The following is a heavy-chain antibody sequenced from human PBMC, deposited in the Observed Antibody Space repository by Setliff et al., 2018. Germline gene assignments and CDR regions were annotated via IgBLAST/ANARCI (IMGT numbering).Heavy chain of an antibody. J-gene: IGHJ4*02. Sequence: PGESLKISCKVSGNGFTDLWIAWVRQTPGKRLEWVGIIHPADYDTRYSPSLQGQVTFSADRSISTAHLQWDSLKASDTAMYYCARGYDSGGWNYWGQGTLVTVSS. CDR3: ARGYDSGGWNY. V-gene: IGHV5-51*01. D-gene: IGHD3-22*01. CDR1: GNGFTDLW. CDR2: IHPADYDT.